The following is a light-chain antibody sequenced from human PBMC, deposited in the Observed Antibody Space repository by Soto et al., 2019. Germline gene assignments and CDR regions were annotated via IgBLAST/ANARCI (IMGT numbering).Light chain of an antibody. Sequence: DIQMTQSPPSLSASPGERATLSCRASQNVSNKLAWYQQKPGKAPRLLIYAASTLPNGVPSRFSGSGSGPQYTLTISSLQPEDFAAYYCQQANMWPFTFGRGTEVEIK. CDR3: QQANMWPFT. CDR1: QNVSNK. CDR2: AAS. J-gene: IGKJ4*01. V-gene: IGKV3-15*01.